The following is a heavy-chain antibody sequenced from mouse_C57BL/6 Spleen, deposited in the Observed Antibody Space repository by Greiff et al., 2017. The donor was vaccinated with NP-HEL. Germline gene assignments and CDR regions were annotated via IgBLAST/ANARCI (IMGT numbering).Heavy chain of an antibody. Sequence: QVQLQQSGAELVKPGASVKLSCKASGYTFPAYPIPWVNQRSGQGLEWIGWFYPGRVSIKYNEKFKDKATLTAGKSSSTVYMELSRLTSEDSAVYFCARHGDYYGSVYYFDYWGQGTTLTVSS. CDR2: FYPGRVSI. D-gene: IGHD1-1*01. CDR3: ARHGDYYGSVYYFDY. CDR1: GYTFPAYP. J-gene: IGHJ2*01. V-gene: IGHV1-62-2*01.